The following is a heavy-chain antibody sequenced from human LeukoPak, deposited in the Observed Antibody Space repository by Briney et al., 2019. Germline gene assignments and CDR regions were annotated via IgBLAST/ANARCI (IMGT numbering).Heavy chain of an antibody. CDR1: GFTFSSYS. V-gene: IGHV3-48*04. D-gene: IGHD5-24*01. J-gene: IGHJ4*02. CDR2: ISSSGSTI. CDR3: ARDGDGYNLDY. Sequence: GGSLRLSCAASGFTFSSYSMNWIRQAPGKGLEWVSYISSSGSTIYYADSVKGRFTISRDNAKNSLYLQMNSLRAEDTAVYYCARDGDGYNLDYWGQGTLVTVSS.